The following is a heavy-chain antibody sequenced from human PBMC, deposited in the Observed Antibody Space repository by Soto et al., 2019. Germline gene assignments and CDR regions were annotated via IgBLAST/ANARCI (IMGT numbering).Heavy chain of an antibody. D-gene: IGHD1-1*01. V-gene: IGHV4-61*01. Sequence: QVQLQESGPGLVQPSETLSLTCTVSGGPVSSGSYYWNWIRQPPGKGLEWIADVYYSGTTNYNPPLKSRVTISVDPSKCQFSLNLSSVTAADTAVYYCARLPRTGSPRYYLDSWGQGTLVTVSS. CDR2: VYYSGTT. CDR1: GGPVSSGSYY. CDR3: ARLPRTGSPRYYLDS. J-gene: IGHJ4*02.